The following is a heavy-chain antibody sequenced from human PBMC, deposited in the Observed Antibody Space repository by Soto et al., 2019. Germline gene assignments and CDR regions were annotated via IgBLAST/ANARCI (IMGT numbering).Heavy chain of an antibody. CDR2: INAGNGNT. J-gene: IGHJ4*02. Sequence: QVQLVQSGAEVKKPGASVKVSCKASGYTFTSYAMHWVRQAPGQRPEWMGWINAGNGNTKYSQKFQGRVTITRDTSASTAYMELSSLRSEDTAVYYCARDPGYSYGYNWGQGTLVTVSS. CDR3: ARDPGYSYGYN. D-gene: IGHD5-18*01. CDR1: GYTFTSYA. V-gene: IGHV1-3*01.